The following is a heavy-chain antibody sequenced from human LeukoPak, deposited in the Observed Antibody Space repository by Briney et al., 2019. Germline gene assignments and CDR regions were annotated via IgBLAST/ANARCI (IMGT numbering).Heavy chain of an antibody. J-gene: IGHJ4*02. V-gene: IGHV3-30*18. D-gene: IGHD3-22*01. CDR2: ISYDGSNK. CDR1: GVTFSNYG. Sequence: GRSLRLSFAASGVTFSNYGMHWVRQAPGKGLEWVAVISYDGSNKYYADSVKGRFTISRDNSKNTLYLQMNSLRAEDTAVYYCAKVYSSGYYVRYWGQGTLVTVSS. CDR3: AKVYSSGYYVRY.